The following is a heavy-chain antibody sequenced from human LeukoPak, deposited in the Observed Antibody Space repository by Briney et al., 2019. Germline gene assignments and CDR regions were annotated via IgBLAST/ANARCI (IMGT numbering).Heavy chain of an antibody. J-gene: IGHJ3*02. V-gene: IGHV1-69*06. D-gene: IGHD6-6*01. Sequence: GASVKVSCKASGGTFSSYAISWVRQAPGQGLEWMGGIIPIFGTANYAQKFQGRVTMTEDTSTDTAYMELSSLRSEDTAVYYCATEQLTDAFDIWGQGTMVTVSS. CDR3: ATEQLTDAFDI. CDR2: IIPIFGTA. CDR1: GGTFSSYA.